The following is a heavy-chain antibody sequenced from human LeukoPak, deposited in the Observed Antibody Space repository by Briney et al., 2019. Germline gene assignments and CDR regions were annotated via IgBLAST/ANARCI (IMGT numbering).Heavy chain of an antibody. CDR3: ASSGPTRPLDY. CDR1: GFTFSSYA. V-gene: IGHV3-64*01. CDR2: ISSNGGST. J-gene: IGHJ4*02. Sequence: GGSLRLSCAASGFTFSSYAMHWVRQAPGKGLEYVSAISSNGGSTYYANSVKGRFTISRDNSKNTLYLQMGSLRAEDMAVYYCASSGPTRPLDYWGQGTLVTVSS. D-gene: IGHD3-10*01.